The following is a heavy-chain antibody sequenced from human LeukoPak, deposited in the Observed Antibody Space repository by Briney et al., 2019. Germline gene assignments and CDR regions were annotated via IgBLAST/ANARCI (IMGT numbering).Heavy chain of an antibody. J-gene: IGHJ4*02. V-gene: IGHV3-23*01. D-gene: IGHD3-9*01. CDR2: ISGSGGST. CDR3: SKTYYDILTGYYSDY. CDR1: GFTFSSYA. Sequence: TGGSLRLSCAASGFTFSSYAMSWVRQAPGKGLEWVSAISGSGGSTYYADSVKGRFTISRDNSKNTLYLQMNSLRAEDTAVYYCSKTYYDILTGYYSDYWGQGTLVTVSS.